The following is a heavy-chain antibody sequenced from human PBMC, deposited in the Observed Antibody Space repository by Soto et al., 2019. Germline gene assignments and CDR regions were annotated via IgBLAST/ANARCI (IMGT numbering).Heavy chain of an antibody. V-gene: IGHV3-30*18. CDR2: ISYDGSNK. Sequence: PGGSLRLSCAASGFTFSSYFMHWVRQAPGKGLEWVAVISYDGSNKYYADYVKGRFTISRDNSKNTLYLQMNSLRAEDTAVYYCAKDFQSKDFWSGYGPGYNWFDPWGQGTLVTVSS. CDR1: GFTFSSYF. J-gene: IGHJ5*02. D-gene: IGHD3-3*01. CDR3: AKDFQSKDFWSGYGPGYNWFDP.